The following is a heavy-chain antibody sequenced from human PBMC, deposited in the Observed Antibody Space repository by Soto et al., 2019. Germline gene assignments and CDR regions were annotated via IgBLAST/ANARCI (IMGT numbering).Heavy chain of an antibody. D-gene: IGHD2-2*01. CDR3: AREKRSSNNCYLVGYYGMDV. CDR2: VSSTGFYI. J-gene: IGHJ6*02. V-gene: IGHV3-21*01. Sequence: PGGSLRLSFAVCGFQLSYYNMNWVRQAAGKWLEWVYSVSSTGFYIYDIDSLRGRIAISRDNAKNSVYLQMNRLRGEDSAVYFRAREKRSSNNCYLVGYYGMDVWGQGTTVTVSS. CDR1: GFQLSYYN.